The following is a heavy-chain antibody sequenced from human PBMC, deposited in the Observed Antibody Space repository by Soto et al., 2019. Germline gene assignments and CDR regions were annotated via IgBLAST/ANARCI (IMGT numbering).Heavy chain of an antibody. CDR1: GYTLTSYY. CDR2: INPSGGST. Sequence: ASVKVSCKASGYTLTSYYMHWVRQAPGQRLEWMGIINPSGGSTSYAQKFQGRVTMTRDTSTSTVYMELSSLRSEDTAVYYCARGGLGQQLVTYYYYGMDVWGQGTTVTVSS. J-gene: IGHJ6*02. CDR3: ARGGLGQQLVTYYYYGMDV. V-gene: IGHV1-46*01. D-gene: IGHD6-13*01.